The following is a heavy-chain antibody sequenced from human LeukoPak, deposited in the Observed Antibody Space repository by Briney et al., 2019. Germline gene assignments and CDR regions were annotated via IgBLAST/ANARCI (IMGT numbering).Heavy chain of an antibody. J-gene: IGHJ4*02. CDR2: IYPGDTDT. CDR3: ARPKDGGVFDY. Sequence: PGASQKFSYNGSGSSFTSYWIGWVRQMPEKGLEWMRIIYPGDTDTRYNKSFQGQVTISADKSISTAYMQWSSLKASDTAMYYCARPKDGGVFDYWGQGTLVTVSS. D-gene: IGHD3-16*01. V-gene: IGHV5-51*03. CDR1: GSSFTSYW.